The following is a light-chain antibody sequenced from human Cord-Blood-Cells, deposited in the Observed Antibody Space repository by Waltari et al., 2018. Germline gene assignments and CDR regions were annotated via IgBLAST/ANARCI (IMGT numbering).Light chain of an antibody. J-gene: IGKJ2*01. V-gene: IGKV1-5*03. CDR2: KAS. CDR1: QSISSW. CDR3: QQYNSYSYT. Sequence: IQMTQSPSTLSASVVARVTITCRASQSISSWLAWYQQKPGKAPKLLIYKASSLESGVPSRFSGSGSGTEFTLTISSLQPDDFATYYCQQYNSYSYTFGQGTKLEIK.